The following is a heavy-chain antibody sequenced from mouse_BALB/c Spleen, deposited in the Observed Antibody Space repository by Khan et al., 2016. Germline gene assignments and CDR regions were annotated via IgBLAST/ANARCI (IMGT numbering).Heavy chain of an antibody. CDR1: GFNIKDTY. CDR3: ARAYPYYAMDY. CDR2: IDPANGNT. V-gene: IGHV14-3*02. J-gene: IGHJ4*01. Sequence: VPLQQSGAELVKPGASVKLSCTASGFNIKDTYMHWVKQRPEQGLEWIGRIDPANGNTKYDPKFQGKATITADTSSNTAYLQLSSLTSEDTAVYYCARAYPYYAMDYWGQGTSVTVSS.